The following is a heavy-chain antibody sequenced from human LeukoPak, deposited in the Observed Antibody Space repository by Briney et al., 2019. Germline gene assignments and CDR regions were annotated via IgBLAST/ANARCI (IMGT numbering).Heavy chain of an antibody. V-gene: IGHV3-21*01. CDR1: GFTFRDYT. CDR2: ISKSSTYI. J-gene: IGHJ4*02. CDR3: AKPYGDPDY. D-gene: IGHD4-17*01. Sequence: GGSLRLSCAASGFTFRDYTMNWVRQAPGKGLEWVSAISKSSTYIKYADSVKGRFTISRDNSKNTLYLQMNSLRAEDTAVYYCAKPYGDPDYWGQGTLVTVSS.